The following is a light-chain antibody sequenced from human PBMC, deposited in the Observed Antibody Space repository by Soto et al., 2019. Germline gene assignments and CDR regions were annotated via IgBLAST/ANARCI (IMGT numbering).Light chain of an antibody. J-gene: IGLJ2*01. CDR1: SCNIGAGYD. Sequence: QSVLTQQPSVSGAPGQRVTISCTGSSCNIGAGYDVHWYQQLPGTAPKLLIYGNSNRPSGVPDRFSGSKSGTSASLAITGLQAEDEADYYCQSYDSSLSGVVFGGGTKLTVL. CDR3: QSYDSSLSGVV. V-gene: IGLV1-40*01. CDR2: GNS.